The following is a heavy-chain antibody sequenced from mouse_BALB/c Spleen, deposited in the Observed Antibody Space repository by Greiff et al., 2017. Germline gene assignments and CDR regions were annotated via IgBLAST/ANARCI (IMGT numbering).Heavy chain of an antibody. CDR1: GFSLTSYG. CDR2: IWAGGST. Sequence: VKLMESGPGLVAPSQSLSITCTVSGFSLTSYGVHWVRQPPGKGLEWLGVIWAGGSTNYNSALMSRLSISKDNSKSQVFLKMNSLQTDDTARYYCARDYGSSWFAYWGQGTLVTVSA. CDR3: ARDYGSSWFAY. J-gene: IGHJ3*01. D-gene: IGHD1-1*01. V-gene: IGHV2-9*02.